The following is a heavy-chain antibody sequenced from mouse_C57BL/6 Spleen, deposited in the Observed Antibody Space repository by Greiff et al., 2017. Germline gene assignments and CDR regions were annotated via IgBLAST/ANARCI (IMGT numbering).Heavy chain of an antibody. D-gene: IGHD3-3*01. CDR3: ARGGRDVWYFAV. CDR1: GYTFTNYW. V-gene: IGHV1-63*01. Sequence: VKLMESGAELVRPGTSVKMSCKASGYTFTNYWIGWAKQRPGHGLEWIGDIYPGGGYTNYNEKFKGKATLTADKSSSTAYMQFSSLTSEDSAIYYCARGGRDVWYFAVWGTGTMVTVSA. CDR2: IYPGGGYT. J-gene: IGHJ1*03.